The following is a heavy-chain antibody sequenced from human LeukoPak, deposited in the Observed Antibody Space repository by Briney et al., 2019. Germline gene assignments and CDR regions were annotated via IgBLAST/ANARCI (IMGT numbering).Heavy chain of an antibody. D-gene: IGHD3-10*01. V-gene: IGHV1-46*01. CDR2: INPSSGDT. Sequence: GASVKVSCKASGYSFTNYLIHWMRQAPGQGLEWLGIINPSSGDTSYAQNFQGRVTISRDTSTTTVYMELSSLRSEDTAVYYCVRELSGGTFDYWGQGTLVTVYS. J-gene: IGHJ4*02. CDR3: VRELSGGTFDY. CDR1: GYSFTNYL.